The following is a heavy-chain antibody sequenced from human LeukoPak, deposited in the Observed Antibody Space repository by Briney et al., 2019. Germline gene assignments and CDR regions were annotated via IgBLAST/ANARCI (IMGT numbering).Heavy chain of an antibody. D-gene: IGHD2-2*02. CDR2: ISSSGSTI. Sequence: GGSLRLSCAASGFTFSDYYMGWIRQAPGQGLEWGSYISSSGSTIYYADSVKGRFTISRDNSKNTLYLKMSSLRAEDSAVYYCAKVSADVVVVAAPIRRGYYMDVWGKGPTVTVSS. J-gene: IGHJ6*03. CDR3: AKVSADVVVVAAPIRRGYYMDV. V-gene: IGHV3-11*01. CDR1: GFTFSDYY.